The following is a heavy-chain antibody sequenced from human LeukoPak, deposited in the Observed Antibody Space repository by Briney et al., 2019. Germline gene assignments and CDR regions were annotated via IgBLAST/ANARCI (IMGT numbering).Heavy chain of an antibody. CDR2: INPNSGGT. CDR3: ARSGVLLWFGESIEDNNWFDP. D-gene: IGHD3-10*01. CDR1: GYTFTGYY. V-gene: IGHV1-2*02. Sequence: ASVKVSCKASGYTFTGYYMHWVRQAPGQGLEWMGWINPNSGGTNYAQKFQGRVTMTRDTSTSTVYMELSSLRSEDTAVYYCARSGVLLWFGESIEDNNWFDPWGQGTLVTVSS. J-gene: IGHJ5*02.